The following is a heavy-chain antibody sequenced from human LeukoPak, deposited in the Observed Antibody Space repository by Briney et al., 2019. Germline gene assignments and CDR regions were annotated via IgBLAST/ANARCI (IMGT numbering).Heavy chain of an antibody. CDR1: GGSFSGYY. Sequence: SETLSLTCAVYGGSFSGYYGSWIRQPPGKGLEWIGEINHSGSTNYNPSLKSRVTISVDTSKNQYSLKLSAVTAADTAVYYCARGGGVVTAIIRPFDYWGQGTLVTVSS. D-gene: IGHD2-21*02. CDR3: ARGGGVVTAIIRPFDY. CDR2: INHSGST. V-gene: IGHV4-34*01. J-gene: IGHJ4*02.